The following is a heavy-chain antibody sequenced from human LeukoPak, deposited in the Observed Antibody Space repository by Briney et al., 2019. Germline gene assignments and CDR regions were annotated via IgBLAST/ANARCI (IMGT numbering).Heavy chain of an antibody. CDR1: GGSFSGYY. D-gene: IGHD6-13*01. V-gene: IGHV4-34*01. J-gene: IGHJ5*02. CDR2: INHSGST. CDR3: ARRPYSSSWYPRYWFDP. Sequence: SETLSLTCAVYGGSFSGYYWSWIRQPPGKGLEWIGKINHSGSTNYNPSLKSRVTISVDTSKNQFSLKLSSVTAADTAVYYCARRPYSSSWYPRYWFDPWGQGTLVTVSS.